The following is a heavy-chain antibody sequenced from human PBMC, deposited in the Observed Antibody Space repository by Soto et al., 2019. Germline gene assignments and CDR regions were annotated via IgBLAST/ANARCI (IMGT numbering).Heavy chain of an antibody. D-gene: IGHD3-10*01. CDR1: GGTFSSYA. J-gene: IGHJ6*02. V-gene: IGHV1-69*13. Sequence: ASVKVSCKASGGTFSSYAISWVRQAPGQGLEWMGGIIPIFGTANYAQKFQGRVTITADESTSTAYMELSSLRSEDTAVYYCARENRLLWFGELRGGNYYGMDVWGQGTTVTVS. CDR2: IIPIFGTA. CDR3: ARENRLLWFGELRGGNYYGMDV.